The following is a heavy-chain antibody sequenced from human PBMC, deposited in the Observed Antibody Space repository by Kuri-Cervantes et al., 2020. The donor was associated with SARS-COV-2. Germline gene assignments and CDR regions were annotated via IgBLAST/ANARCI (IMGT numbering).Heavy chain of an antibody. D-gene: IGHD2-8*01. CDR3: AKSSGIFMIYATRAAFDH. J-gene: IGHJ4*02. CDR1: GSTFSDYY. V-gene: IGHV3-11*04. Sequence: GGSLRLSCAASGSTFSDYYMSWIRQAPGKGLEWVSYISSSGSTIYYADSVKGRFTISRDNAKNSLYLQMNSLRAEDTAVYYCAKSSGIFMIYATRAAFDHWGQGTLVTVSS. CDR2: ISSSGSTI.